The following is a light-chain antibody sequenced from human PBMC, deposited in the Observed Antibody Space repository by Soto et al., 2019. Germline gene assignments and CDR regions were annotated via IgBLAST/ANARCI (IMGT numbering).Light chain of an antibody. J-gene: IGKJ2*01. CDR2: KAS. V-gene: IGKV1-5*03. CDR1: HSINSW. CDR3: QQYKTYWYT. Sequence: DIQMTQSPSTLSASVGDRVTITCRASHSINSWLAWYQQKPGKAPKLLIYKASSLESGVPSRFSGSGSETEFTLTISSLQPDDFATYYCQQYKTYWYTFGQGTKLEIK.